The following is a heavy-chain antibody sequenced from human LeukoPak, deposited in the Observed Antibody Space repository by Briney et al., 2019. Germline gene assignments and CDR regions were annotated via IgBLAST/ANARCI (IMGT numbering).Heavy chain of an antibody. V-gene: IGHV3-23*01. CDR1: GFTFSSYA. CDR3: AAWGVDYGGNFDYSDY. D-gene: IGHD4-23*01. Sequence: GGSLRLSCAASGFTFSSYALSWVRQAPGKGLEWVSAISGSGGSTYYADSVKGRFTISRDNSKNTLYLQMNTLRAEDTATYFCAAWGVDYGGNFDYSDYWGQGTLVTVSS. J-gene: IGHJ4*02. CDR2: ISGSGGST.